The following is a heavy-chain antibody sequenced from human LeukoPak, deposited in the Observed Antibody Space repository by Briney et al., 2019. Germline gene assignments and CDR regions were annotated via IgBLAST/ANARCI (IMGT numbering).Heavy chain of an antibody. CDR2: IIPIFGTA. Sequence: SVKVSCKASGYTFTGYYMHWVRQAPGQGLEWMGRIIPIFGTANYAQKFQGRVTITTDESTSTAYMELSSLRSEDTAVYYCARDKSYGRGAFDYWGQGTLVTVSS. CDR3: ARDKSYGRGAFDY. J-gene: IGHJ4*02. V-gene: IGHV1-69*05. D-gene: IGHD5-18*01. CDR1: GYTFTGYY.